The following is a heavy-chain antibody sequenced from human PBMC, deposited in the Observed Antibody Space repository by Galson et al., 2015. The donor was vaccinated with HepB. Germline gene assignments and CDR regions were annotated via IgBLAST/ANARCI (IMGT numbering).Heavy chain of an antibody. CDR1: GFTFSDHS. D-gene: IGHD3-3*01. CDR3: AGPLRFLVPHDY. J-gene: IGHJ4*02. V-gene: IGHV3-48*04. CDR2: ISSSSNTI. Sequence: SLRLSCAAAGFTFSDHSMNWVRQAPGKGLEWVAYISSSSNTIYYADAVKGRLTISRDNAKKSLYLQMNTLRAEDTAVYYCAGPLRFLVPHDYWGQGTLVTVSS.